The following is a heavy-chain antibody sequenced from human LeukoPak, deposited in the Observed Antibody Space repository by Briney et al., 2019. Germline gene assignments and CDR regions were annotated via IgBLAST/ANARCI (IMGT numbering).Heavy chain of an antibody. CDR2: ISRSGDYI. CDR3: ANDRLVGGSDRHPLDY. J-gene: IGHJ4*02. D-gene: IGHD1-26*01. Sequence: GGSLRLSCAASGFTFSSYTMTWVRQAPGKGLEWVSSISRSGDYIFYADSVRGRFTISRDNAKDSLYLQMTSLRAEDTAVYYCANDRLVGGSDRHPLDYRGQGTLVTVSS. V-gene: IGHV3-21*01. CDR1: GFTFSSYT.